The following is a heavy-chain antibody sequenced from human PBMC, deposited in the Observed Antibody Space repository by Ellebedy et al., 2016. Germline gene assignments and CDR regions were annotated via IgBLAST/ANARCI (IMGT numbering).Heavy chain of an antibody. CDR1: GYTVTSYS. V-gene: IGHV1-3*01. D-gene: IGHD2-2*01. Sequence: ASVKVSXXASGYTVTSYSMHWVRQAPGQRLEWMGWINAGNGNTQYSQKFQGRVTITRDTSASTDYMELSSLRSEDTAVYYCARDVALVRPAASKFDPWGQGTLVTVSS. J-gene: IGHJ5*02. CDR2: INAGNGNT. CDR3: ARDVALVRPAASKFDP.